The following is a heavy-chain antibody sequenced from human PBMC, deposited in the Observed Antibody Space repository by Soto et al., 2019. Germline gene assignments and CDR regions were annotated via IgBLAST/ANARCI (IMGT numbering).Heavy chain of an antibody. Sequence: SETLSLSCAVYGGSLSGYYWSWIRQPPGKGLEWIGEINHSGSTNYNPSLKSRVTISVDTSKNQFSLKLSSVTAADTAVYYCARFHFWSGYHSNYYYYMDVWGKGTTVTVSS. CDR1: GGSLSGYY. CDR3: ARFHFWSGYHSNYYYYMDV. CDR2: INHSGST. V-gene: IGHV4-34*01. J-gene: IGHJ6*03. D-gene: IGHD3-3*02.